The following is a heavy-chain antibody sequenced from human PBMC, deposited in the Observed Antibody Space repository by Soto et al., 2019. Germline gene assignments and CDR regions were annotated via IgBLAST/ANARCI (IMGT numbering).Heavy chain of an antibody. V-gene: IGHV3-9*01. D-gene: IGHD6-6*01. CDR2: ISWNSGSI. J-gene: IGHJ6*02. Sequence: PGGSLRLSCAASGFTFDDYAMHWVRQAPGKGLEWVSGISWNSGSIGYADSVKGRFTISRDNAKNSLYLQMNSLRAEDTALYYCAKDSSSSLYYYYGMDVWGQGTTVTVSS. CDR1: GFTFDDYA. CDR3: AKDSSSSLYYYYGMDV.